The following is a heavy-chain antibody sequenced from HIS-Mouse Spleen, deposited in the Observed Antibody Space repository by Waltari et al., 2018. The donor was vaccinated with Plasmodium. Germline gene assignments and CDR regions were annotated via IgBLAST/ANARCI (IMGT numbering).Heavy chain of an antibody. CDR3: ARVTAAAGTS. Sequence: QLQLQESGPGLVKPSETLSLTCTVSGGSLSSSSSYWGWIRQPPGKGLEWIGSIYYSGSTYYNPSLKSRVTISVDTSKNQFSLKLSSVTAADTAVYYCARVTAAAGTSWGQGTLVTVSS. CDR1: GGSLSSSSSY. CDR2: IYYSGST. V-gene: IGHV4-39*07. J-gene: IGHJ5*02. D-gene: IGHD6-13*01.